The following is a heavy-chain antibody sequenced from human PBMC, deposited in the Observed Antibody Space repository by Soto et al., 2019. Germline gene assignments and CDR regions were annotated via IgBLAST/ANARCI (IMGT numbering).Heavy chain of an antibody. CDR2: ISGSGGST. CDR1: GFTFSSYA. V-gene: IGHV3-23*01. CDR3: AKDVAGLWLGDFDL. J-gene: IGHJ2*01. D-gene: IGHD3-16*01. Sequence: EVQLLESGGGLVQPGGSLRLSCAASGFTFSSYAMSWVRQAPGQGLEWVSAISGSGGSTYYADSEKGRCTISRDNSKNTMDLQMNSLRAEDTAVYYCAKDVAGLWLGDFDLWGRGTLVTVSS.